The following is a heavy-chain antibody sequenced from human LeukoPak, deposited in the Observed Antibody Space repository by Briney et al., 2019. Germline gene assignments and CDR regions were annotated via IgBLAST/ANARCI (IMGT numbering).Heavy chain of an antibody. V-gene: IGHV5-51*01. CDR1: GYSFTSYW. D-gene: IGHD3-10*01. J-gene: IGHJ4*02. CDR2: IYPGDSDT. Sequence: GEPLKISCKGSGYSFTSYWIGWVRQMPGKGLEWIGIIYPGDSDTRYSPSFQGQVTISADKSISTAYLQWSSLKASDTAMYYCARRHTYYYGSGSYYNFDYWGQGTLVTVSS. CDR3: ARRHTYYYGSGSYYNFDY.